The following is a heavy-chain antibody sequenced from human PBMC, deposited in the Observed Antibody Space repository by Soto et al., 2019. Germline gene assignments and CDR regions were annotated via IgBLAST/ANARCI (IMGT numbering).Heavy chain of an antibody. CDR1: GFTFDDYA. Sequence: EVQLVESGGGLVQPGRSLRLSCAASGFTFDDYAMHWVRQAPGKGLEWVSGISWSSASIGYADSVKGRFTISRDNAKNSLYLQMNSLRAEDTALYYCAKDMGADPTLTTGGGVSWGQGTLVSVSS. CDR3: AKDMGADPTLTTGGGVS. D-gene: IGHD4-17*01. V-gene: IGHV3-9*01. J-gene: IGHJ5*02. CDR2: ISWSSASI.